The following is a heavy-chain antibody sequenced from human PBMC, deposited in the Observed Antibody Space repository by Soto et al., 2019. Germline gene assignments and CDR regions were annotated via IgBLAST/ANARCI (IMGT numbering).Heavy chain of an antibody. CDR3: ATLSYSSSSPGSGY. CDR1: GGSISRSTYY. V-gene: IGHV4-39*01. Sequence: SETLSLTCTVSGGSISRSTYYWGWIRQPPGKGLEWIASIYYSGSIYYNPSLKSRLTISVDTSKNQFSLKVRSVTAADTAVYYCATLSYSSSSPGSGYWGQGTLVTVSS. CDR2: IYYSGSI. J-gene: IGHJ4*02. D-gene: IGHD6-6*01.